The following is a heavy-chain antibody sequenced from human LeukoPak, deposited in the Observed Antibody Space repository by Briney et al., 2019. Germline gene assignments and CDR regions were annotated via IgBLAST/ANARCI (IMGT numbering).Heavy chain of an antibody. D-gene: IGHD2-2*01. CDR2: IRYDGSNK. CDR1: GFTFSSYG. J-gene: IGHJ6*03. CDR3: AKDNFVVVPAAKIYYYYYYMDV. Sequence: GGSLRLSCAASGFTFSSYGMHWVRQAPGKGLEWVAFIRYDGSNKYYADSVKGRFTISRDNSKNTLYLQMNSLRAEDTAVYYCAKDNFVVVPAAKIYYYYYYMDVWGKGTTVTISS. V-gene: IGHV3-30*02.